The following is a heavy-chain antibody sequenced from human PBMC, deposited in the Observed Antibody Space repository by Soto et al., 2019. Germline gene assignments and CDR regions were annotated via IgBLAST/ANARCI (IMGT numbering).Heavy chain of an antibody. V-gene: IGHV1-3*01. CDR1: GYTFTSYA. D-gene: IGHD2-2*01. J-gene: IGHJ4*02. CDR2: INAGNGKT. CDR3: SRASKKDIVVVPAAILFDY. Sequence: ASVKVSCKASGYTFTSYAMHWVRQAPGQRLEWMGWINAGNGKTKYSQKFQGRVTITRDTSASTAYMELSSLRSEDTAVYFCSRASKKDIVVVPAAILFDYWGQGTLVTVSS.